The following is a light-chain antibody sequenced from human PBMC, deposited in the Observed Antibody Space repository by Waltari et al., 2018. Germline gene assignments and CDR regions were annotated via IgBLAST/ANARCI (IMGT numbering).Light chain of an antibody. CDR2: VNRDGRH. CDR1: SGHSSNV. J-gene: IGLJ3*02. Sequence: QLVLTQSPSASASLGASVKLTCTLSSGHSSNVIAWHQQQPEKGPRYLMKVNRDGRHSKGDEIPDRFSGSSAGAERHLTISSLQSEDEADYYCQTGGHGTWVFGGGTKLTVL. CDR3: QTGGHGTWV. V-gene: IGLV4-69*01.